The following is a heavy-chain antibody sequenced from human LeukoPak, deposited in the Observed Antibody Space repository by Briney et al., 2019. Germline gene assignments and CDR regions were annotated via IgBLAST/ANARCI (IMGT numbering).Heavy chain of an antibody. D-gene: IGHD3-10*01. CDR2: ISYDGSNK. J-gene: IGHJ4*02. CDR1: GFTFINYW. CDR3: ARELWMATIPDY. Sequence: GGSLRLSCAASGFTFINYWMDWVRQAPGKGLEWVAVISYDGSNKYYADSVKGRFTISRDNSKNTLYLQMNSLRAEDTAVYYCARELWMATIPDYWGQGTLVTVSS. V-gene: IGHV3-30-3*01.